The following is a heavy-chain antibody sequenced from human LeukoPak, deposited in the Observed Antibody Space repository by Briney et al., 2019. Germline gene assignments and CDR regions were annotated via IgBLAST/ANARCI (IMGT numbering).Heavy chain of an antibody. CDR2: IYYSGST. V-gene: IGHV4-59*01. Sequence: SETLSLTCTVSGGSFSSYSWSWIRQPPGKGLEWIGYIYYSGSTNYNPSLKSRVTISVDTSKNQFSLKLSSMNAADTAVYYCARDLEYDYWGQGTLVTVSS. CDR1: GGSFSSYS. J-gene: IGHJ4*02. CDR3: ARDLEYDY. D-gene: IGHD2/OR15-2a*01.